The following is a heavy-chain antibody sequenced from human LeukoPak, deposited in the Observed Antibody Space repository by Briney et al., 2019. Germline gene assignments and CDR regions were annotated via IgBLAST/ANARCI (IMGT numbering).Heavy chain of an antibody. CDR2: IWYDGSNK. CDR1: GFTFSRFG. Sequence: GGSLRLSCVASGFTFSRFGMHWVRQAPGKGLEWVAVIWYDGSNKQYADSVKGRFTISRDNSKNTLYLQMNSLRAEDTAVYYCARERVEDCSNGVGYWLCDDWGQGALVTVSS. CDR3: ARERVEDCSNGVGYWLCDD. D-gene: IGHD2-8*01. J-gene: IGHJ4*02. V-gene: IGHV3-33*01.